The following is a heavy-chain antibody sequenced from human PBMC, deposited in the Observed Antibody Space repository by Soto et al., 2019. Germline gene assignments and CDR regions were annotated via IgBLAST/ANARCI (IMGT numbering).Heavy chain of an antibody. CDR3: AKDHPFQPGDLGAAFDY. V-gene: IGHV3-30-3*02. D-gene: IGHD7-27*01. CDR2: ISNDGSKT. Sequence: ASVGGVVQPGRSLRLSCVASGFTFSSYTMQWVRQAPGRGLEWVAVISNDGSKTHFADSVKGRFSISRDNSKNTLHLQMDSLRAEDTAVYHCAKDHPFQPGDLGAAFDYWGQGTRVTVSS. CDR1: GFTFSSYT. J-gene: IGHJ4*02.